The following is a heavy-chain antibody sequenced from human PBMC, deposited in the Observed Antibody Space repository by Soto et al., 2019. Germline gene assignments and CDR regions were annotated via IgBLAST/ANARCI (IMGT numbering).Heavy chain of an antibody. J-gene: IGHJ6*03. V-gene: IGHV1-3*01. D-gene: IGHD5-18*01. CDR1: GYTFTSYA. CDR3: ARDAPDMVTGYMDV. Sequence: ASVKVSCKASGYTFTSYAMHWVRQAPGQRLEWMGWINAGNGNTKYSQKFQGRVTITRDTSASTAYMELSSLRSEDTAVYYCARDAPDMVTGYMDVWGKGTTVTVSS. CDR2: INAGNGNT.